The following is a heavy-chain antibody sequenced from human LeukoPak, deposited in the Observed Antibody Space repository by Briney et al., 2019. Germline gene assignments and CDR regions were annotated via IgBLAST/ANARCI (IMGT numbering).Heavy chain of an antibody. CDR1: GYTFTGYY. D-gene: IGHD3-16*01. CDR3: ARPRMEGGLDGY. Sequence: ASVKVSCKAYGYTFTGYYMHWVRQAPGQGLEWMGWITPNSGGTNYAQKFQGRVTMTGDTSISTAYMELSRLRSDDTAVYYCARPRMEGGLDGYWGQGTLVTVSS. V-gene: IGHV1-2*02. J-gene: IGHJ4*02. CDR2: ITPNSGGT.